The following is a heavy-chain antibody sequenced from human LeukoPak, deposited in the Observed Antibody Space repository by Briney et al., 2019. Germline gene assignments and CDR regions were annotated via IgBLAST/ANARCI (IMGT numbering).Heavy chain of an antibody. D-gene: IGHD1-1*01. J-gene: IGHJ5*02. CDR3: ARVTELEPTRNWFDP. V-gene: IGHV7-4-1*02. CDR1: GYTLTSYA. CDR2: INTNTGNP. Sequence: ASVKVSCKASGYTLTSYAMNWVRQAPGQGLEWMGWINTNTGNPTYAQGFTGRFVFSLDTSVSTAYLQISSLKAEDTAVYYCARVTELEPTRNWFDPWGQGTLVTVSS.